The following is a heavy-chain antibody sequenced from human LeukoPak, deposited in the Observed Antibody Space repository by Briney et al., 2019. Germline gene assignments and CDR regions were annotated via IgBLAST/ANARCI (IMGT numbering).Heavy chain of an antibody. Sequence: GGSLRLSCAASGFTFDDYAMHWVRQAPGKGLEWVSLISGDGGSTYYADSVKGRFTISRDNSKNSLYLQMNSLRTEDTASYYCAKDTYYYDSSGPDIWGQGTMVTVSS. CDR1: GFTFDDYA. V-gene: IGHV3-43*02. CDR3: AKDTYYYDSSGPDI. D-gene: IGHD3-22*01. J-gene: IGHJ3*02. CDR2: ISGDGGST.